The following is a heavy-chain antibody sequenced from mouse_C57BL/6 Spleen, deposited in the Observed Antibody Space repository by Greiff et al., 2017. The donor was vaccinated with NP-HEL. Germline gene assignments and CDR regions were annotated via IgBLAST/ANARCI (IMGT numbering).Heavy chain of an antibody. CDR1: GYTFTSYG. CDR3: ARRGETAQATGYFDY. J-gene: IGHJ2*01. D-gene: IGHD3-2*02. Sequence: VQLQQSGAELARPGASVKLSCKASGYTFTSYGIRWVKQRTGQGLEWIGEIYPRSGNTYYNEKFKGKATLTADKSSSTAYLELRSLTSEDCAVYYGARRGETAQATGYFDYWGQGTTLTVSS. CDR2: IYPRSGNT. V-gene: IGHV1-81*01.